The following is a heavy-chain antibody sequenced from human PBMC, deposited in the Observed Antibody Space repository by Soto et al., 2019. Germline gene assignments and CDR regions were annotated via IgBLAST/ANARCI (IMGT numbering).Heavy chain of an antibody. J-gene: IGHJ4*02. CDR1: GGTFSSHS. D-gene: IGHD2-21*02. CDR3: AREVGYGDFSAALLD. V-gene: IGHV1-69*01. CDR2: IITLFGTS. Sequence: QLMQSGAEVKKPGSSVKVSCKASGGTFSSHSINWVRQAPGQGLEWMGGIITLFGTSNYAQNFQGRVTITADQSTSTAYMELNSLTSDDTAVYYCAREVGYGDFSAALLDWGQGTLVTVSS.